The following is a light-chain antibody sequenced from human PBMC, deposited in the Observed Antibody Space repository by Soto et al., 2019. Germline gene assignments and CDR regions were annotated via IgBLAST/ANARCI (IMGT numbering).Light chain of an antibody. V-gene: IGLV2-8*01. CDR3: SSYAGSNNLGV. Sequence: QSALTQPPSASGSPGQSVTISCTGTSSDVGGYNYVSWYQQHPGKVPKLLIYEASKRPSGVPDRFSGSKSGNTASLTVSGLQAEDEADYYCSSYAGSNNLGVFGTGTKLTVL. CDR1: SSDVGGYNY. CDR2: EAS. J-gene: IGLJ1*01.